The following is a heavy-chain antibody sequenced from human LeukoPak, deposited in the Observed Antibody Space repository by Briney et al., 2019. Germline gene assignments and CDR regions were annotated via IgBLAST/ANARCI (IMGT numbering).Heavy chain of an antibody. J-gene: IGHJ4*02. D-gene: IGHD2-15*01. CDR1: GFTFSSYV. CDR2: ISSSGDST. Sequence: PGGSLRLSCAASGFTFSSYVMSWVRQAPGKGLEWVSDISSSGDSTHYADSVKGRFTISRDNSKNTLFLQMNSPRAEDTAVYYCAKRAVGAAYYFDYWGQGTLVTVSS. CDR3: AKRAVGAAYYFDY. V-gene: IGHV3-23*01.